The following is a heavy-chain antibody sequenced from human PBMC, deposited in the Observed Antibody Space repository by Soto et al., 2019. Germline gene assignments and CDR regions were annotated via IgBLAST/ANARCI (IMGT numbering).Heavy chain of an antibody. V-gene: IGHV1-69*13. CDR1: GGTXSSYT. CDR3: ARARLKARDAFHI. Sequence: SXKVSFKASGGTXSSYTIRLVRQAPEQGLEWRGGIIPIFGTANYAQKFQGRVTITADEYTSTAYIELRSLISEDTSVYYCARARLKARDAFHIWGQGKMLT. D-gene: IGHD5-12*01. J-gene: IGHJ3*02. CDR2: IIPIFGTA.